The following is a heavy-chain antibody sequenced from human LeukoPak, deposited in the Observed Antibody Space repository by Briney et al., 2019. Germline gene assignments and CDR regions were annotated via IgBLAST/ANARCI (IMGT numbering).Heavy chain of an antibody. CDR1: GFTFSSYA. CDR2: ISYDGSNK. J-gene: IGHJ3*02. Sequence: GGSLRLSCAASGFTFSSYAMHWVRQAPGKGLEWVAVISYDGSNKYYADSVKGRFTISRDNSKNTLYLQMNSLRAEDTAVYYCAKDKPYYDSSGYYHDAFDIWGQGTMVTVSS. V-gene: IGHV3-30*04. D-gene: IGHD3-22*01. CDR3: AKDKPYYDSSGYYHDAFDI.